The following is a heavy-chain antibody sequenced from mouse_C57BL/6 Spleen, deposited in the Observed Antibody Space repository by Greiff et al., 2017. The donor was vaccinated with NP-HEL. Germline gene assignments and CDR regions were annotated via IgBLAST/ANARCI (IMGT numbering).Heavy chain of an antibody. CDR1: GFSLSTSGMG. CDR2: IYWDDDK. CDR3: ARSTTVVPYWYFDV. Sequence: QVTLKECGPGILQSSQTLSLTCSFSGFSLSTSGMGVSWIRQPSGKGLEWLAHIYWDDDKRYNPSLKSRLTISKDTSRNQVFLKITSVDTADTATYYCARSTTVVPYWYFDVWGTGTTVTVSS. J-gene: IGHJ1*03. V-gene: IGHV8-12*01. D-gene: IGHD1-1*01.